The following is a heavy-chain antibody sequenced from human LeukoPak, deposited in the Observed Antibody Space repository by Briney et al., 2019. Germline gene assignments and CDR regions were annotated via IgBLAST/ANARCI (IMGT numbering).Heavy chain of an antibody. CDR2: INPNSGGT. D-gene: IGHD6-6*01. CDR3: ARPYSSSPVVRGAFDI. V-gene: IGHV1-2*02. Sequence: ASVKVSCKSSGYTFTGYYMHWVRQAPGQGLEWMGWINPNSGGTNYAQKFQGRVTMTRDTSISTAYMELSRLRSDDTAVYYCARPYSSSPVVRGAFDIWGQGTMVTVSS. CDR1: GYTFTGYY. J-gene: IGHJ3*02.